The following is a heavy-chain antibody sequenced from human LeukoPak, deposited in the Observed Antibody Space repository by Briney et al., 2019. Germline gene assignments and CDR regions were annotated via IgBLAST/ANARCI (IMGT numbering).Heavy chain of an antibody. D-gene: IGHD6-13*01. J-gene: IGHJ3*02. CDR3: ARAGYSSSWDSSDAFDI. CDR2: ISSSGSTI. CDR1: GFTFSSYE. Sequence: SGGSLRLSCAASGFTFSSYEMNWVRQAPGKGLEWVSYISSSGSTIYYADSVKGRFTISRDNAKNSLYLQMNSLRAEDTAVYYCARAGYSSSWDSSDAFDIWGQGTMVTVSS. V-gene: IGHV3-48*03.